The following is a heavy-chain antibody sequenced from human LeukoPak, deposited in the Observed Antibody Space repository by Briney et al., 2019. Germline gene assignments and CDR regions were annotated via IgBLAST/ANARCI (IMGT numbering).Heavy chain of an antibody. CDR1: GYTLTELS. CDR3: ATGAYGRRYFDY. CDR2: FDPEDGET. J-gene: IGHJ4*02. V-gene: IGHV1-24*01. Sequence: ASVKVSCKVSGYTLTELSMHWVRQAPGNGLEWMGGFDPEDGETIYAQKFQGRVTMTEDTSTDTAYMELSSLRSEDTAVYYCATGAYGRRYFDYWGQGTLVTVSS. D-gene: IGHD4-17*01.